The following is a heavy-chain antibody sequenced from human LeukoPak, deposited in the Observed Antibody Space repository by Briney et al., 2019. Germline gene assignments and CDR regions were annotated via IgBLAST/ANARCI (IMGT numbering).Heavy chain of an antibody. CDR2: ISSSNDYI. CDR3: VRIPNSAGFPNWFDP. V-gene: IGHV3-21*01. CDR1: GFTFSTST. D-gene: IGHD6-19*01. J-gene: IGHJ5*02. Sequence: GGSLRLSCAAFGFTFSTSTMNWVRQAPGKGLEWVSSISSSNDYIYYADSVKGRFTISRDNAKNSLYLQMNSLRAEDTAVYYCVRIPNSAGFPNWFDPWGQGTLVTVSS.